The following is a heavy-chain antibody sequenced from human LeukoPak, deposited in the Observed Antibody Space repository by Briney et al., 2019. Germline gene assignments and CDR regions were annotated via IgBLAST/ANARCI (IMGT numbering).Heavy chain of an antibody. V-gene: IGHV4-39*01. J-gene: IGHJ4*02. CDR3: ASWYSSTWYRGFDN. CDR2: IYYSGST. CDR1: GGSISSSSYY. Sequence: PSETLSLTCTVSGGSISSSSYYWGWIRQPPGKGLEWIGSIYYSGSTYYNPSLKSRVTISVDTSKNQFSLKLASVTAADTAVYYCASWYSSTWYRGFDNWGQGTLVTVSS. D-gene: IGHD6-13*01.